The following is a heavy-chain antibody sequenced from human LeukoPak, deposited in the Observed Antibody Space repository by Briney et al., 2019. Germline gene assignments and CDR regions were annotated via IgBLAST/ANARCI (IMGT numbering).Heavy chain of an antibody. Sequence: SVKVSCKASGGTFSSYAISWVRQAPGQGLEWMGGIIPIFGTANYAQKFQGRVTITADESTSTAYMELSSLRSEDTAVYYCARVAYYYDSSGYSRPFDYWGQGTLVTVSP. CDR2: IIPIFGTA. CDR1: GGTFSSYA. J-gene: IGHJ4*02. V-gene: IGHV1-69*13. CDR3: ARVAYYYDSSGYSRPFDY. D-gene: IGHD3-22*01.